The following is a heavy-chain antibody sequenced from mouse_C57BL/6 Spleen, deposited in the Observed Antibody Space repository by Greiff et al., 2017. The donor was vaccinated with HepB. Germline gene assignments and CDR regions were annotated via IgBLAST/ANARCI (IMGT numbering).Heavy chain of an antibody. Sequence: VQLKQSGPELVKPGASVKLSCKASGYTFTGYSMHWVKQRPGKSLEWIGYINPNNGGTKYNQKFKGKATLTGDKSSSTAYMELRSLTSEYSAVYYCARRNRNPMDYWGQGTTLTVSS. V-gene: IGHV1-22*01. CDR1: GYTFTGYS. CDR3: ARRNRNPMDY. CDR2: INPNNGGT. J-gene: IGHJ2*01. D-gene: IGHD6-5*01.